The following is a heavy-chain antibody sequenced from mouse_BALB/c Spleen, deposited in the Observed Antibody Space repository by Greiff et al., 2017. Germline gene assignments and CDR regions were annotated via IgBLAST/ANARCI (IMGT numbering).Heavy chain of an antibody. D-gene: IGHD2-14*01. CDR2: ISSGGSYT. J-gene: IGHJ4*01. V-gene: IGHV5-6-4*01. Sequence: EVMLVESGGGLVKPGGSLKLSCAASGFTFSSYTMSWVRQTPEKRLEWVATISSGGSYTYYPDSVKGRFTISRDNAKNTLYLQMSSLKSEDTAMYYCTRDGWYDVGGYYYAMDYWGQGTSVTVSS. CDR3: TRDGWYDVGGYYYAMDY. CDR1: GFTFSSYT.